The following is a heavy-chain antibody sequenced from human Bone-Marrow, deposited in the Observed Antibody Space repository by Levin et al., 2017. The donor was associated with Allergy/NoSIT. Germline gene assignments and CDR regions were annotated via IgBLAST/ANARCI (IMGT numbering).Heavy chain of an antibody. J-gene: IGHJ6*02. CDR2: ISDSSSSI. CDR1: GFTFSNSS. Sequence: RAGGSLRLSCAASGFTFSNSSMNWVRQAPGKGLEWVSYISDSSSSIFYADSVKGRFTISRDNAKNSLFLQMNILRDEDTAVYYCARDCPHLSYSSPWYYYYGMDVWGQGTTVTVSS. D-gene: IGHD6-13*01. V-gene: IGHV3-48*02. CDR3: ARDCPHLSYSSPWYYYYGMDV.